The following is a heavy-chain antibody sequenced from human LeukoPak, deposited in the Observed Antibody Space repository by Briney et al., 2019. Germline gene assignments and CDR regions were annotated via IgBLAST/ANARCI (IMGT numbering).Heavy chain of an antibody. CDR2: IYYSGGN. D-gene: IGHD3-22*01. V-gene: IGHV4-39*01. J-gene: IGHJ4*02. CDR1: GGSISSNNYY. Sequence: SETLSLTCTVSGGSISSNNYYWGWIRQPPGKGLEWIGSIYYSGGNYYNPSLKSRVIISVDTSKNQFSLKLSSVTAADTAVYYCARHRAKTYYYDSSGYQFDSWGQGTLVTVSS. CDR3: ARHRAKTYYYDSSGYQFDS.